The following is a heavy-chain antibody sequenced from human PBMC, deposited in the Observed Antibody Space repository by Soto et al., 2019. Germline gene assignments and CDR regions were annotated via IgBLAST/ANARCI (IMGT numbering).Heavy chain of an antibody. CDR2: IIPIFGTA. V-gene: IGHV1-69*12. D-gene: IGHD6-19*01. CDR1: GGTFSSYA. CDR3: ARDQFEVAVAGTEKDDY. Sequence: QVQLVQSGAEVKKPGSSVKVSCKASGGTFSSYAISWVRQAPGQGLEWLGGIIPIFGTANYAQKFQGRVTITADESTSNADMELSSRRSEDTAVYYCARDQFEVAVAGTEKDDYWGQGTLVTVSS. J-gene: IGHJ4*02.